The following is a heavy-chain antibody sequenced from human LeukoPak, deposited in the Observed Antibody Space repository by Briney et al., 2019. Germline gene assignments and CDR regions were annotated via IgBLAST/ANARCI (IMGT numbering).Heavy chain of an antibody. Sequence: GGSLRLSCAASEFTFSTYHLNWVRQAPGKGLEWVAYISSSGRNSHYSDSVKGRFAISRDNSKNTLYLQMNSLRAEDTAIYYCANTRKVLIPFFDHWGQGILVAVSS. V-gene: IGHV3-48*03. J-gene: IGHJ4*02. CDR1: EFTFSTYH. CDR2: ISSSGRNS. CDR3: ANTRKVLIPFFDH. D-gene: IGHD2-8*02.